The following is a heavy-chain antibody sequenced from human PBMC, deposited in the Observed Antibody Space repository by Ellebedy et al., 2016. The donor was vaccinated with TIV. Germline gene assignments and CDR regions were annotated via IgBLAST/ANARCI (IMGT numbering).Heavy chain of an antibody. CDR3: ARVDSWPPQHYFDS. J-gene: IGHJ4*02. Sequence: GGSLRLXCAASQFSFSNYAMNWVRQAPGKGLEWVSGISVTGGTTYYADSVRGRFTISRDNSKNTLYLQMNNLRVEDTAVYFCARVDSWPPQHYFDSWGQGTLVTVSS. V-gene: IGHV3-23*01. CDR2: ISVTGGTT. CDR1: QFSFSNYA. D-gene: IGHD3-9*01.